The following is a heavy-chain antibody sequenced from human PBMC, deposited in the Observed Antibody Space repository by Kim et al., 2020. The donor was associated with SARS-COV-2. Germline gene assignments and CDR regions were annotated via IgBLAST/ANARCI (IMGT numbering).Heavy chain of an antibody. Sequence: SQTLSLTCAISGDSVSSNSAAWNWIRQSPSRGLEWLGRTYYRSKWYNDYAVSVKSRITINPDTSKNQFSLQLNSVTPEDTAVYYCAREGWVPYSGYDYVDAFDIWGQGTMVTVSS. D-gene: IGHD5-12*01. CDR1: GDSVSSNSAA. J-gene: IGHJ3*02. CDR2: TYYRSKWYN. V-gene: IGHV6-1*01. CDR3: AREGWVPYSGYDYVDAFDI.